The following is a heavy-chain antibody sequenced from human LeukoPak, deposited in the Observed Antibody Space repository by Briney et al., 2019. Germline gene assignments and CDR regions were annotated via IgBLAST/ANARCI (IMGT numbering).Heavy chain of an antibody. CDR2: INHSGST. J-gene: IGHJ5*02. V-gene: IGHV4-34*01. CDR1: GGSFSGYY. CDR3: ARDHYYGSDLNWFDP. D-gene: IGHD3-10*01. Sequence: KPSETLSLTCAVYGGSFSGYYWSWIRQPPGKGLEWIGEINHSGSTNYNPSLKSRVTISVDTSKNQFSLKLSSVTAADTAVYYCARDHYYGSDLNWFDPWGQGTLVTVSS.